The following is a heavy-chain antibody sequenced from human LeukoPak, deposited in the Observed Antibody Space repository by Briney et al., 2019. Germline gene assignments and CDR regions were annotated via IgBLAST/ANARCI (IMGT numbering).Heavy chain of an antibody. J-gene: IGHJ3*02. CDR1: GFTFSSYA. V-gene: IGHV3-23*01. D-gene: IGHD2-15*01. CDR2: ISGSGGST. Sequence: SGGSLRLSCAASGFTFSSYAMSWVRQAPGKGLEWVSAISGSGGSTYYADSVKGRFTISRDNSKNTLYLQMNSLRAEDTAVYYCAKVRWELHDAFDIWGQGTMVTVSS. CDR3: AKVRWELHDAFDI.